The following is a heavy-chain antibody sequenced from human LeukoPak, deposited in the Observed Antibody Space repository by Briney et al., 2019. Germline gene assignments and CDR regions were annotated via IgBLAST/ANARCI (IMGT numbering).Heavy chain of an antibody. Sequence: SETLSLTCTVSGGSISSSSYYWGWIRQPPGKGLEWIGSIYYSGSTYYNPSLNSRVTISVDTSKNQFSLKLRSVTAADTAAYYCARRDMTALTAYAFDIWGQGTMVTVSS. J-gene: IGHJ3*02. V-gene: IGHV4-39*01. CDR1: GGSISSSSYY. CDR3: ARRDMTALTAYAFDI. D-gene: IGHD4-11*01. CDR2: IYYSGST.